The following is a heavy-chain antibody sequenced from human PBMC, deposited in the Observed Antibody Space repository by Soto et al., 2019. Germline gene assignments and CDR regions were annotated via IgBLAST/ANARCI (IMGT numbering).Heavy chain of an antibody. D-gene: IGHD3-10*01. J-gene: IGHJ4*02. CDR2: ISGGGGST. V-gene: IGHV3-23*01. CDR3: AKNNLFGSVTKDY. CDR1: GFTFSNYA. Sequence: EVQVLDSGGDLVQSGGSLRLSCAASGFTFSNYAMSWVRQAPGMGLEWVSSISGGGGSTYYADSVKGRFTISRDNSKNTLYLQMNSLRAEDTAVYYFAKNNLFGSVTKDYWGQGTLVTVSS.